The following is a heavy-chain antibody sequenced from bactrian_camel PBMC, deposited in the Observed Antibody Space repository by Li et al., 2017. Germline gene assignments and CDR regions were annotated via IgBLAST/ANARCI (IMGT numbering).Heavy chain of an antibody. CDR2: IYSADPNI. Sequence: VQLVESGGGSVETGGSLNLTCSAHSSYSRACMGWFRQAPGKQREGVAAIYSADPNIRYADFVEGRFTISRDNANNTLYLQMNSLKPEDTAMYYCVADENYCYLQYEYNIRGQGTQVTVS. CDR3: VADENYCYLQYEYNI. D-gene: IGHD3*01. CDR1: SSYSRAC. V-gene: IGHV3S42*01. J-gene: IGHJ4*01.